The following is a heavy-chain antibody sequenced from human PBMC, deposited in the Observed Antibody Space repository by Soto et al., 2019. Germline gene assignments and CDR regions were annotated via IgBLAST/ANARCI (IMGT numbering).Heavy chain of an antibody. D-gene: IGHD6-25*01. Sequence: QLQLQESGPGLVKPSETLSLTCTVSGGSISSSSYYLGWIRQPPGKGLEWIGNIKYSGGTYYNASLKSRVTISVDTAKNQVSLKVNSVTAADPAVYYCARHNGYDPFDIWGQGTVVTVSS. CDR2: IKYSGGT. CDR1: GGSISSSSYY. V-gene: IGHV4-39*01. CDR3: ARHNGYDPFDI. J-gene: IGHJ3*02.